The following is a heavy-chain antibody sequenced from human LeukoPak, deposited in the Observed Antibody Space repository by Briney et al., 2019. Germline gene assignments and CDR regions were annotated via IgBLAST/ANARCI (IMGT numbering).Heavy chain of an antibody. J-gene: IGHJ6*03. CDR3: ARDGLNTMVRGKIHYYYMDV. Sequence: SETLSLTCTVSGGSISSSSYYWGWIRQPPGKGLEWIGTIYYTGITYYNPSLKSRVAISVDTSKNQFSLKLSPVTAADTAVYYCARDGLNTMVRGKIHYYYMDVWGKGTTVTISS. V-gene: IGHV4-39*02. CDR2: IYYTGIT. D-gene: IGHD3-10*01. CDR1: GGSISSSSYY.